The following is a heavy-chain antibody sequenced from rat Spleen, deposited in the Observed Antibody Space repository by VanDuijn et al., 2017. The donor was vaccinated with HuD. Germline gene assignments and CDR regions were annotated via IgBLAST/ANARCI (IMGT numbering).Heavy chain of an antibody. CDR2: ISHSGGNT. CDR3: ARSSGARISRFAY. CDR1: GFIFNNYW. V-gene: IGHV5-31*01. J-gene: IGHJ3*01. D-gene: IGHD2-7*01. Sequence: EVQLVESGGGLVQPGRTLKLSCVASGFIFNNYWMTWIRQAPGKGLEWVASISHSGGNTYYSDSVKGRFSISRDNARGILYLHMSSLGSEDTATYYCARSSGARISRFAYWGQGTLVTVSS.